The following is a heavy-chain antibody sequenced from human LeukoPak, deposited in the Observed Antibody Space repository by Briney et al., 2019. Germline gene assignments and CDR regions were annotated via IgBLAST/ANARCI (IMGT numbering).Heavy chain of an antibody. J-gene: IGHJ4*02. V-gene: IGHV1-69*13. D-gene: IGHD3-3*01. CDR1: GGTFSSYA. Sequence: SVKVSCKASGGTFSSYAISWVRQAPGQGLEWMGGIIPIFGTANYAQKFQGRVTITADESTSTAYMELSSLRSEDTAVYYCAREMYYDFWSGYPDFDYWGQGTLVTVSS. CDR3: AREMYYDFWSGYPDFDY. CDR2: IIPIFGTA.